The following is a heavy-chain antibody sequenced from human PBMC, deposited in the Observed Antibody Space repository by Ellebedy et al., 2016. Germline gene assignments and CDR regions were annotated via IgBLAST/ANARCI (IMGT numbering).Heavy chain of an antibody. CDR1: GGSISSYY. Sequence: SETLSLTCTVSGGSISSYYWSWIRQPPGKGLEWIGYIYYSGSTNYNPSLKSRVTISVDTSKNQFSLKLSSVTAADTAVYYCARGPGSSPTPNWFDPWGQGTLVTVSS. D-gene: IGHD3-10*01. V-gene: IGHV4-59*01. CDR3: ARGPGSSPTPNWFDP. J-gene: IGHJ5*02. CDR2: IYYSGST.